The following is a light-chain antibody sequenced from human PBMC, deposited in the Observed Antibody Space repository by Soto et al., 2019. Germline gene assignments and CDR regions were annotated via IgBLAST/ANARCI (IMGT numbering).Light chain of an antibody. CDR1: LGMARY. CDR2: GSS. Sequence: DVQLTQSPSFLSASVGDRISITCRSSLGMARYVAWYQQKPGNAPKLLIFGSSTLQNGVPSRFSGSGSGTEFTLTISSLQPEDFATYYCQQLNNYPAFTFGGGTKVEIE. J-gene: IGKJ4*01. CDR3: QQLNNYPAFT. V-gene: IGKV1-9*01.